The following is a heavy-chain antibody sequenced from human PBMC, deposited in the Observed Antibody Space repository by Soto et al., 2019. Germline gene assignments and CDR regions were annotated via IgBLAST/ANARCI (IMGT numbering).Heavy chain of an antibody. D-gene: IGHD3-10*01. J-gene: IGHJ5*02. V-gene: IGHV3-11*06. Sequence: QVQLVESGGGLVKPGGSLRLSCVASGFTFSDYYMNWIRQAPGKGLEWVSSISSSGSYTNHADSVRGRFTISRDNAKNSVDLQMDSLRVEDTAVYYCARDRGLIPHHTFDPWGQGTLVTVSS. CDR2: ISSSGSYT. CDR1: GFTFSDYY. CDR3: ARDRGLIPHHTFDP.